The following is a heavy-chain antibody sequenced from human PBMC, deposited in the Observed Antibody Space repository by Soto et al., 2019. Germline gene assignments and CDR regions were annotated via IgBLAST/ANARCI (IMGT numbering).Heavy chain of an antibody. Sequence: QVQLQQWGAGLLKPSETLSLTCAVYGGSFSGYYWSWIRQPPGKGLEWIGEINHSGSTNYNPSLKRRVPTSVDTSKNQFSPELSSRTAADTAVYYCARGNGVVVPAAMARRGWFDPWGQGTLVTVSS. J-gene: IGHJ5*02. CDR2: INHSGST. V-gene: IGHV4-34*01. CDR1: GGSFSGYY. D-gene: IGHD2-2*01. CDR3: ARGNGVVVPAAMARRGWFDP.